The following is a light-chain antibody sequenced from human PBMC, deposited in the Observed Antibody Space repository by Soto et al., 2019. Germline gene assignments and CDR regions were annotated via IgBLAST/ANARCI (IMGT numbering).Light chain of an antibody. CDR1: QIVSSY. V-gene: IGKV3-11*01. J-gene: IGKJ5*01. CDR3: QQRSNWPHIT. Sequence: EILLTQSPATLSLSPGEIATLSCIASQIVSSYLAWYQQKPGQAPRLLIYDASNRATGIPARFSGSGSGTDFTLTISSLEPEDFAVYYCQQRSNWPHITFGQGTRLEIK. CDR2: DAS.